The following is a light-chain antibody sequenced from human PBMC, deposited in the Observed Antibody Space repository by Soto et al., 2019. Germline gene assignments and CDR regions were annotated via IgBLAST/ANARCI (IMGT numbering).Light chain of an antibody. Sequence: VFKQSPATVSLTPGERETLYCRASQSVRSYLAWYQQKPGQAPRLLIYDASNRATGIPARFSGSGSGTDFTLTISSLEPEDFAFYYCQQRSNWPLITFAQGTRLEIK. CDR1: QSVRSY. CDR2: DAS. J-gene: IGKJ5*01. V-gene: IGKV3-11*01. CDR3: QQRSNWPLIT.